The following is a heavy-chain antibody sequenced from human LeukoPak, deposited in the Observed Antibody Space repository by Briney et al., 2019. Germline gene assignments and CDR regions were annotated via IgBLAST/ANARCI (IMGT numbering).Heavy chain of an antibody. Sequence: ASVKVSCKASGYTFTAYYIHWVRQAPGQGLEWMGWINPNSGGTNYAQKFQGRVTMTRNTSISTAYMELSSLRSEDTAVYYCARSRASGWYENGAELDYWGQGTLVTVSS. D-gene: IGHD6-19*01. J-gene: IGHJ4*02. CDR2: INPNSGGT. V-gene: IGHV1-2*02. CDR1: GYTFTAYY. CDR3: ARSRASGWYENGAELDY.